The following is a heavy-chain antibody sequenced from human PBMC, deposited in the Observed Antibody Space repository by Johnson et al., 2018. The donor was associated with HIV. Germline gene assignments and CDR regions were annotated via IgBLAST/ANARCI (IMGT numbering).Heavy chain of an antibody. CDR3: VQGVPNPAGAFDI. Sequence: VQLVESGGGLVQPGGSLRLSCAASGFTFSSYGMSWVRQAPGKGLEWVSTIGGSGGSTYYASSVGGQFIISRDNSNNTLYRKMNILRPEDTAVYYCVQGVPNPAGAFDIWGQGTMVTVSS. V-gene: IGHV3-23*04. CDR2: IGGSGGST. CDR1: GFTFSSYG. D-gene: IGHD6-19*01. J-gene: IGHJ3*02.